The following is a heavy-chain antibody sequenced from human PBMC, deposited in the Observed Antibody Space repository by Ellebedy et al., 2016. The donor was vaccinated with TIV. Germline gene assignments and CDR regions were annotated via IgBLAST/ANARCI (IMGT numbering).Heavy chain of an antibody. CDR3: AKDTTSRAAAVDY. Sequence: GESLKISCAASGFIFSDSYMSWIRQAPGRGLEWVAYISSSGSSIYYADSVKGRFTISRDNAKNSLYLQMNSLRVEDTALYYCAKDTTSRAAAVDYWGQGTLVTVSS. CDR1: GFIFSDSY. J-gene: IGHJ4*02. CDR2: ISSSGSSI. V-gene: IGHV3-11*04. D-gene: IGHD1-1*01.